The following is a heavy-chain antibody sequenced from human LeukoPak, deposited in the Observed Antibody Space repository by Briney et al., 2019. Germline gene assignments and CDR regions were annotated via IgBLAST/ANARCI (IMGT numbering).Heavy chain of an antibody. V-gene: IGHV4-38-2*02. Sequence: SETLSLTCTVSGYSISSGYYWGWIRQPPGKGLEWIGSIYHSGSTYYNPSLKSRVTISVDTSKNQFSLKLSSVTAADMAVYYCARVWYKEADYWGQGTLVTVSS. CDR2: IYHSGST. CDR1: GYSISSGYY. J-gene: IGHJ4*02. D-gene: IGHD1-1*01. CDR3: ARVWYKEADY.